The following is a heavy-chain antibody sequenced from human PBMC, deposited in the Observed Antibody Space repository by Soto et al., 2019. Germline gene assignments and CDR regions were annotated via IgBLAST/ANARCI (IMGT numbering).Heavy chain of an antibody. V-gene: IGHV3-23*01. D-gene: IGHD5-12*01. CDR3: AKDPSGGYEIDY. CDR1: GFTFSSYA. Sequence: PGGSLRLSCAASGFTFSSYAMSWVRQAPGKGLEWVSAISGSGGSTYYADSVKGRFTISRDNSKNTLFLQMNSLRAEDTAVYYCAKDPSGGYEIDYWGQGTLVTVSS. CDR2: ISGSGGST. J-gene: IGHJ4*02.